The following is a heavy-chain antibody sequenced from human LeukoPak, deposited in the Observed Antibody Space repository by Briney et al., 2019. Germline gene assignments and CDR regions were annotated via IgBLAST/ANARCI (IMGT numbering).Heavy chain of an antibody. D-gene: IGHD3-3*01. V-gene: IGHV4-59*12. Sequence: SEPLSLTCTVSGGSISSYYWSWLRQPPGKGLEWLGYIYYSGSTNYNPSLKSRVTISVDSSKNQFSLKLSSVTAADTAVYYCARTHAFGYFDYWGQGTLVTVSS. CDR1: GGSISSYY. J-gene: IGHJ4*02. CDR2: IYYSGST. CDR3: ARTHAFGYFDY.